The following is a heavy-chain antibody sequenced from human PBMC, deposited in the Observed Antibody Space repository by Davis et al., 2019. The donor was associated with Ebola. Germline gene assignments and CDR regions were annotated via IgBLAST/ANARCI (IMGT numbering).Heavy chain of an antibody. CDR1: GFTFSSYS. V-gene: IGHV3-21*01. D-gene: IGHD6-19*01. CDR2: ISSSSSYI. CDR3: ATVAGEVDY. Sequence: GESLKISCAASGFTFSSYSMSWVRQAPGKGLEWVSSISSSSSYIYYADSVKGRFTISRDNAKNSLYLQMNSLRAEDTAVYYCATVAGEVDYWGQGTLVTVSS. J-gene: IGHJ4*02.